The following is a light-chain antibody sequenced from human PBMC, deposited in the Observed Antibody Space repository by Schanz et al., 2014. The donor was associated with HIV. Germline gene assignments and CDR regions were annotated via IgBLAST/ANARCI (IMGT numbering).Light chain of an antibody. CDR2: KAS. CDR3: QQYDSYPGT. V-gene: IGKV1-5*03. J-gene: IGKJ1*01. Sequence: DIQMTQSPSTLSASVGDRVSLTCRSSQSISSELAWYQQKPGSAPNLLIFKASSLHSGVPSRFSGSGSGTEFTLTISSLQPDDSASYYCQQYDSYPGTFGQGTQVEIK. CDR1: QSISSE.